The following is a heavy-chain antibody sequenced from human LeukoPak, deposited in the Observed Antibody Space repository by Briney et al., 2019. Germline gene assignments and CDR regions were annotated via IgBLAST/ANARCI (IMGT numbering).Heavy chain of an antibody. Sequence: GESLKISCKGSGYNFTNYWIVWLRQMPGKGLEWMGIIYPGDSDTGYRPSFQGQVTISAVKSISTAYLQWSSLKASDTAIYYCTRLPRDGHNPFDCWGQGTQVTVSS. D-gene: IGHD5-24*01. CDR1: GYNFTNYW. CDR2: IYPGDSDT. J-gene: IGHJ4*02. CDR3: TRLPRDGHNPFDC. V-gene: IGHV5-51*01.